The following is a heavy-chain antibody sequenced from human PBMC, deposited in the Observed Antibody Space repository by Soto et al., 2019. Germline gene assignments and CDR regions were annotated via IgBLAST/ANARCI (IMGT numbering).Heavy chain of an antibody. CDR2: IIPIFGTA. V-gene: IGHV1-69*06. CDR1: GGTFSSYA. J-gene: IGHJ5*02. CDR3: ARVGTVVNWFDP. D-gene: IGHD2-21*01. Sequence: SVKVSCKASGGTFSSYAISWVRQAPGQGLEWMGGIIPIFGTANYAQKFQGRVTITADKSTSTAYMELSSLRSEDMAVYYCARVGTVVNWFDPWGQGTLVTVS.